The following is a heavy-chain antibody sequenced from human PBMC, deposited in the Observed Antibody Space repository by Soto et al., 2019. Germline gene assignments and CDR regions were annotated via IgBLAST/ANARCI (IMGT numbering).Heavy chain of an antibody. CDR2: ISYDGSNK. D-gene: IGHD2-15*01. J-gene: IGHJ3*02. CDR1: GFTFSSYG. Sequence: GGSLRLSCAASGFTFSSYGMHWVRQAPGKGLEWVAVISYDGSNKYYADSVKGRFTISRDNSKNTLYLQMNSLRAEDTAVYYCARDLDYCSGGSCYSGAFDIWGQGTMVTV. V-gene: IGHV3-30*03. CDR3: ARDLDYCSGGSCYSGAFDI.